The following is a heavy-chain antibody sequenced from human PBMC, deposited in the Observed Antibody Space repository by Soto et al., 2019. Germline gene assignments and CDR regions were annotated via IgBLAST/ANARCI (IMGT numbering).Heavy chain of an antibody. CDR2: IYYSGST. J-gene: IGHJ4*02. Sequence: SETLSLTCTVSGGSISSGDYYWSWIRQPPGKGLEWIGYIYYSGSTYYNPSLKSRVTISVDTSKNQFSLKLSSVTAADTAVYYCARAGVNYGNSVWGQGTLVTVSS. CDR1: GGSISSGDYY. D-gene: IGHD4-17*01. V-gene: IGHV4-30-4*01. CDR3: ARAGVNYGNSV.